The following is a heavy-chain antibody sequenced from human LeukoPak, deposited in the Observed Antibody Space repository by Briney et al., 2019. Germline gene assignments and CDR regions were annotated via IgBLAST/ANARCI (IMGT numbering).Heavy chain of an antibody. CDR2: ISSSSSYI. CDR3: ARGIYTSSPRNPKNFFDY. D-gene: IGHD2-2*02. CDR1: EFTFSSYT. J-gene: IGHJ4*02. Sequence: GGSLRLSCAASEFTFSSYTMNWVRQAPGKGLEWVSSISSSSSYIYYADSMKGRFTISRDNAKNSLYLQMNSLRAEDTAVYFCARGIYTSSPRNPKNFFDYWGQGTLVTVSS. V-gene: IGHV3-21*01.